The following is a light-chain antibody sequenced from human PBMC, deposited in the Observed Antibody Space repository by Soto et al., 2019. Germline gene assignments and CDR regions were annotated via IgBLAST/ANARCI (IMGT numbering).Light chain of an antibody. Sequence: DIQMTQSPFTLSASVGDRVTITCRASQSISRWLAWYQQKPGKAPKLLIYRASSLESGVPSRFSDSGSGIEFTLTISGLQSDDSATYYCQQYQTWTFGQGTKVEIK. V-gene: IGKV1-5*03. J-gene: IGKJ1*01. CDR2: RAS. CDR3: QQYQTWT. CDR1: QSISRW.